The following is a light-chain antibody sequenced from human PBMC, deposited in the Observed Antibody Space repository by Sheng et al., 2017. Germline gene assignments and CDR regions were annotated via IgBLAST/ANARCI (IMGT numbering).Light chain of an antibody. CDR2: DVS. CDR1: SSDVGGYNY. Sequence: QSVLAQPASVSGSPGQSITISCTGTSSDVGGYNYVSWYQQHPGKAPKLMIYDVSVRPSGVSNRFSGSKSGNTASLTISGLQAEDEADYFCSSFTVRSTLGVFGGGTKLTV. CDR3: SSFTVRSTLGV. V-gene: IGLV2-14*01. J-gene: IGLJ3*02.